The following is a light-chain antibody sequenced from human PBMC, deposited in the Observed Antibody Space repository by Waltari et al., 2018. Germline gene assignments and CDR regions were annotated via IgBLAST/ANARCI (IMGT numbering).Light chain of an antibody. Sequence: DIQLTQSPSTLSASVGDRVTITCRASQSVRNCLAWYKQKPGKAPELRIYQASSLPSGVPSRFSGSGSGTEFTLTISSLQPDDFATYYCQQCNSFSYTFGQGTKLETK. CDR1: QSVRNC. CDR2: QAS. V-gene: IGKV1-5*03. CDR3: QQCNSFSYT. J-gene: IGKJ2*01.